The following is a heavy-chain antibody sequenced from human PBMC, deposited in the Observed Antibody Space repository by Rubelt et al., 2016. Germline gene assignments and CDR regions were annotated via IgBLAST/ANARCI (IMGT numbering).Heavy chain of an antibody. Sequence: QVQLVQSGAEVKKPGSSVMVSCKASGGTFRSYAISWVRQAPGQGLEWMGGIIPIFGTATYAQKFQGRVTIIADESTSTSYMELSSLRSEDTAVYYCARERDMVVVPAAIRALYWGQGTLVTVSS. V-gene: IGHV1-69*01. CDR2: IIPIFGTA. CDR3: ARERDMVVVPAAIRALY. D-gene: IGHD2-2*01. J-gene: IGHJ4*02. CDR1: GGTFRSYA.